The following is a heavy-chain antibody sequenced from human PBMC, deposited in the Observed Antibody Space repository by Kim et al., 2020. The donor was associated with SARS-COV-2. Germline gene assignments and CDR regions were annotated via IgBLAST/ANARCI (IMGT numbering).Heavy chain of an antibody. CDR3: ARDLSVSGVVTANRPYYYYGMDV. CDR2: IYYSGST. V-gene: IGHV4-31*03. CDR1: GGSISSGGYY. Sequence: SETLSLTCTVSGGSISSGGYYWSWIRQHPGKGLEWIGYIYYSGSTYYNPSLKSRVTISVDTSKNQFSLKLSSVTAADTAVYYCARDLSVSGVVTANRPYYYYGMDVWGQGTTVTVSS. D-gene: IGHD2-21*02. J-gene: IGHJ6*02.